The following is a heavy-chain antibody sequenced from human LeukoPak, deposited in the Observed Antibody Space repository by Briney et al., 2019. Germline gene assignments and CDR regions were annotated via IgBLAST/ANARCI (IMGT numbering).Heavy chain of an antibody. CDR2: ISAYNGNT. CDR1: GYTFTSYG. J-gene: IGHJ4*02. Sequence: ASVKVSCKASGYTFTSYGISWVRQAPGQGLEWMGWISAYNGNTNYAQKLQGRVTMTTDTSTSTAYMELRSLRSEDAAVYYCARAGGYCGRISCPYYFDYWGQGSLVTVSS. CDR3: ARAGGYCGRISCPYYFDY. V-gene: IGHV1-18*01. D-gene: IGHD2-15*01.